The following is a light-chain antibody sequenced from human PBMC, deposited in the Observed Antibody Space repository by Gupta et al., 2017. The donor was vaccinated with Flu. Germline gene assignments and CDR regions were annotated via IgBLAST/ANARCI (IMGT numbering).Light chain of an antibody. J-gene: IGLJ1*01. V-gene: IGLV3-1*01. CDR3: QAWDSSPV. Sequence: SYELTQPPAVTVSPGQTASVTCSGDKLGNKFACWYQQKPGQSPVLVIYEDNRRPSGIPERFSGSNSGNTATLTISGTQPMDEANYYCQAWDSSPVFGTGTKVTVL. CDR2: EDN. CDR1: KLGNKF.